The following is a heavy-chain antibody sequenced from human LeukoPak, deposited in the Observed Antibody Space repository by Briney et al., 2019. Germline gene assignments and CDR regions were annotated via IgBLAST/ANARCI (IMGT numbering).Heavy chain of an antibody. J-gene: IGHJ4*02. CDR1: GFTFSSYW. CDR2: IKQDGSEK. D-gene: IGHD4-23*01. V-gene: IGHV3-7*01. Sequence: GGSLRLSCAASGFTFSSYWMTWVRQAPGKGLEWVANIKQDGSEKYYVDSVKGRFTISRDNAKSSLYLQMDSLRAEDAAVYYCARAIGKSEGYWGQGTLVTVSS. CDR3: ARAIGKSEGY.